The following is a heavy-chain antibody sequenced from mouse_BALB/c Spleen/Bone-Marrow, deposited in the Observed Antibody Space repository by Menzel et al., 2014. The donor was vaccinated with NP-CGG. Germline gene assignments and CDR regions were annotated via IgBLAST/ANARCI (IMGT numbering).Heavy chain of an antibody. CDR1: GFTFSDYY. Sequence: EVKLQESGGGLVKPGGSLKLSCAASGFTFSDYYMYWVRQTPEKGLEWVATTSDGGSYTYYPDSVKGRFPISRDNAKNSLYLQMTSLKSEDTAMYYCARDSHDYGSSYWYFDVWGAGTTVTVSS. CDR2: TSDGGSYT. D-gene: IGHD1-1*01. V-gene: IGHV5-4*02. CDR3: ARDSHDYGSSYWYFDV. J-gene: IGHJ1*01.